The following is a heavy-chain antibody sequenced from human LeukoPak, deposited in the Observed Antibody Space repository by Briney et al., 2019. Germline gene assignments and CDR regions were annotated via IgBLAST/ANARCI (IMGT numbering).Heavy chain of an antibody. CDR3: ARFPDYYDSSGRHNDY. Sequence: GGTLRLSCAASGFTFSSYSINWVRQAPGKGLEWVSSISSSSSYIYYADSVKGRFTISRDNAKNSLYLQMNSLRAEDTAVYYCARFPDYYDSSGRHNDYWGQGTLVTVSS. CDR2: ISSSSSYI. V-gene: IGHV3-21*01. J-gene: IGHJ4*02. CDR1: GFTFSSYS. D-gene: IGHD3-22*01.